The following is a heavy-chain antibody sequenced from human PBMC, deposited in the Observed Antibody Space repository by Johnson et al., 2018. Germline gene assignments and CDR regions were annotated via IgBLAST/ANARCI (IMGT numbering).Heavy chain of an antibody. Sequence: VQLVESGGGLVQPGGSLRLSCAASGFTFSSHWMSWVRQAPGKGLEWVANVKQDGSEKYYGDSGKGRFTISRENAKNSLFLQMNSLRAEDTAVYYCARDLDSCEAFDIWGQGTVVTVSS. CDR2: VKQDGSEK. J-gene: IGHJ3*02. CDR1: GFTFSSHW. D-gene: IGHD3-22*01. CDR3: ARDLDSCEAFDI. V-gene: IGHV3-7*01.